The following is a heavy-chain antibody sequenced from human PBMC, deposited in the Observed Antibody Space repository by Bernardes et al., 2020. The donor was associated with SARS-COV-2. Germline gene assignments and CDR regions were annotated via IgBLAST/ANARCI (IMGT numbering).Heavy chain of an antibody. CDR1: GGSFSGYY. J-gene: IGHJ5*02. Sequence: SETLSLTCAVYGGSFSGYYWSWIRQPPGKGLEWIGEINHSGSTNYNPSLKSRVTISVDTSKNQFSLKLSSVTAADTAVYYCARGVGYYTGRWFDPWGQGTLVTVSS. D-gene: IGHD2-8*02. V-gene: IGHV4-34*01. CDR3: ARGVGYYTGRWFDP. CDR2: INHSGST.